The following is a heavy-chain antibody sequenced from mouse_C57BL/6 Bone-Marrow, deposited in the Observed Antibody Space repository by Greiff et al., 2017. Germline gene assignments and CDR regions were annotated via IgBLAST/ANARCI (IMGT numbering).Heavy chain of an antibody. Sequence: QVQLQQSGAELVKPGASVKLSCKASGYTFTSYWMHWVKQRPGQGLEWIGMIHPNSGSTNYNEKFKSKATLTVDKSSSTAYMQLSSLTSEDSAVYYCEREGGYDYAWFAYWGQGTLVTVSA. V-gene: IGHV1-64*01. CDR3: EREGGYDYAWFAY. CDR1: GYTFTSYW. D-gene: IGHD2-4*01. CDR2: IHPNSGST. J-gene: IGHJ3*01.